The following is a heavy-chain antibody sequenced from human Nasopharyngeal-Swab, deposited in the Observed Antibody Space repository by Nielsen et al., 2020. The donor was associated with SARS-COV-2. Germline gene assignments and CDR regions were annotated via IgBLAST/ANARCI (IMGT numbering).Heavy chain of an antibody. D-gene: IGHD6-6*01. Sequence: LKISCAASGFTVSNYGMHWVRQAPGKGLEWVAHITCDGGTEYYADSVKGRFTISRDNSRTTLSLQMPSLRAEDTAVYDGTRNDGQLGDYWGQGTLVTVSS. CDR1: GFTVSNYG. J-gene: IGHJ4*02. V-gene: IGHV3-30*03. CDR3: TRNDGQLGDY. CDR2: ITCDGGTE.